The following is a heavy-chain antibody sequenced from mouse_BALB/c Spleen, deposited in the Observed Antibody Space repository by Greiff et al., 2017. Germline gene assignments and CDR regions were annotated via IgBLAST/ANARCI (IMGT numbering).Heavy chain of an antibody. J-gene: IGHJ2*01. CDR2: IRLKSDNYAT. CDR1: GFTFSSYW. V-gene: IGHV6-6*02. Sequence: DVKLVESGGGLVQPGGSMKLSCVASGFTFSSYWMSWVRQSPEKGLEWVAEIRLKSDNYATHYAESVKGKFTISRDDSKSRLYLQMNSLRAEDTGIYYCTQGYFDYWGQGTTLTGSS. CDR3: TQGYFDY.